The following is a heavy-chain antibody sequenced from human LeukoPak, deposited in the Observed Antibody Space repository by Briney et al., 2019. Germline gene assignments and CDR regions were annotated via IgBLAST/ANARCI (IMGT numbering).Heavy chain of an antibody. V-gene: IGHV3-21*01. D-gene: IGHD4-11*01. J-gene: IGHJ4*02. Sequence: GGSLGLSCAASGFTFSSYSMNWVRQAPGKGLEWVSSISSSSSYIYYADSVKGRFTISRDNAKNSLYLQMNSLRAEDTAVYYCARVWDDYSNPWYFDYWGQGTLVTVSS. CDR2: ISSSSSYI. CDR1: GFTFSSYS. CDR3: ARVWDDYSNPWYFDY.